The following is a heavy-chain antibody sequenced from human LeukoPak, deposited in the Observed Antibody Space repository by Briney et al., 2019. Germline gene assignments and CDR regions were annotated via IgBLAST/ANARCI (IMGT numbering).Heavy chain of an antibody. CDR3: ATGRSSSWYGDAFDI. CDR1: GYIFTDYY. J-gene: IGHJ3*02. Sequence: ASVKVSCKVSGYIFTDYYMHWVQQAPGKGLEWMGLVDPEDGETIYAEKFQGRVTITADTSTDTAYMELSSLRSEDTAVYYCATGRSSSWYGDAFDIWGQGTMVTVSS. V-gene: IGHV1-69-2*01. CDR2: VDPEDGET. D-gene: IGHD6-13*01.